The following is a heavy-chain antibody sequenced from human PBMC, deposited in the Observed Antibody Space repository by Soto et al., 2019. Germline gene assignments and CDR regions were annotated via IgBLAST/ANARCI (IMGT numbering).Heavy chain of an antibody. V-gene: IGHV1-24*01. CDR1: GYTLTELS. Sequence: ASVKVSCKVSGYTLTELSMHWVRQAPGKGLEWMGGFDPEDGETIYAQKFQGRVTMTEDTSTDTAYMELSSLRSEDTAVYYCATVPPTGTRENWFDPWGQGTLVTVSS. D-gene: IGHD1-1*01. CDR3: ATVPPTGTRENWFDP. J-gene: IGHJ5*02. CDR2: FDPEDGET.